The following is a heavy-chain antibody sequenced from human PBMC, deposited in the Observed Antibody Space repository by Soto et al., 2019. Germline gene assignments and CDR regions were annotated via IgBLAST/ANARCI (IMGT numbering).Heavy chain of an antibody. D-gene: IGHD6-6*01. J-gene: IGHJ6*03. CDR1: GFTFSSYG. V-gene: IGHV3-33*01. CDR2: IWYDGSNK. Sequence: GGSLRLSCAASGFTFSSYGMHWVRQAPGKGLEWVAVIWYDGSNKYYADSVKGRFTISRDNSKNTLYLQMNSLRAEDTAVYYCARVGYSSSSGYYYYYMDVWGKGTTVTVSS. CDR3: ARVGYSSSSGYYYYYMDV.